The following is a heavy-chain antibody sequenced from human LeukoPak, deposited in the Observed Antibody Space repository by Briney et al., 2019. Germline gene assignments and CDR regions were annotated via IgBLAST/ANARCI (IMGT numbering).Heavy chain of an antibody. CDR3: ARDTRSYDTSGYYYFDY. CDR2: IYSDGTT. D-gene: IGHD3-22*01. Sequence: SETLSLTCTVSGGSISSNAYYWAWIRQPPGKGLEWIGYIYSDGTTSYSPSLRSRVTISIDTSRNQFSLKLSSVTAADAAVYYCARDTRSYDTSGYYYFDYWGQGALVTVSS. CDR1: GGSISSNAYY. J-gene: IGHJ4*02. V-gene: IGHV4-61*08.